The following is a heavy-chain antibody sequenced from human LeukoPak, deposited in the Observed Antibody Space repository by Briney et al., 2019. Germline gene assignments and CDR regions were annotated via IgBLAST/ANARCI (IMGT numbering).Heavy chain of an antibody. V-gene: IGHV4-39*07. CDR2: IYYSGST. Sequence: PSETLSLTCTVSGGSITSSSYYWGWIRQPPGNGLEWIGSIYYSGSTYYNPSLKSRVTISVDTSKNQFSLKLSSVTAADTAVYYCARAVWRYGYSSSWSPSYYFDYWGQGTLVTVSS. CDR3: ARAVWRYGYSSSWSPSYYFDY. D-gene: IGHD6-13*01. J-gene: IGHJ4*02. CDR1: GGSITSSSYY.